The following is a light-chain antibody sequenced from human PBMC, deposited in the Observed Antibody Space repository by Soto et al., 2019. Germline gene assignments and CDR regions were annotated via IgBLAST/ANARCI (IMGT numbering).Light chain of an antibody. V-gene: IGLV1-44*01. J-gene: IGLJ1*01. CDR2: SNN. CDR1: SSNIGSST. CDR3: AAWDDSLNGYV. Sequence: QSVLTQPPSASGTPVQRVTISCSGSSSNIGSSTVNWYQQLPGTAPKLLIYSNNQRPSGVPDRFSGSKSGTSASLAISGLQSEDEADYYCAAWDDSLNGYVIGTGTKLTVL.